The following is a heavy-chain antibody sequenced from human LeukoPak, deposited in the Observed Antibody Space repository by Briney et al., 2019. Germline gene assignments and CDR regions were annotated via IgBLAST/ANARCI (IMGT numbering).Heavy chain of an antibody. CDR2: IWYDGSNK. CDR1: GFTFSSYG. CDR3: ARDRGYTYGHPLDY. V-gene: IGHV3-33*01. Sequence: GGSLRLSCAASGFTFSSYGMHWVRQAPGKGLEWVAVIWYDGSNKYYGDSVKDRFTISRDNSKNTLYLQMDSLRDEDTAVYYCARDRGYTYGHPLDYWGQGTLVTVSS. D-gene: IGHD5-18*01. J-gene: IGHJ4*02.